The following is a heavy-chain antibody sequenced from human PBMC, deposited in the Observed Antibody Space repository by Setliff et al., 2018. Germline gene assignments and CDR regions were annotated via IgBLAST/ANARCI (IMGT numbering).Heavy chain of an antibody. CDR2: IQKSGGT. CDR1: GVSISSYY. V-gene: IGHV4-59*01. J-gene: IGHJ6*02. D-gene: IGHD3-3*01. Sequence: SETLSLTCNVSGVSISSYYWSWIRQPPGKGLESIGYIQKSGGTNYNPALKSRVTISVDTSTNQFSLKLRSVTAADTAVYYCARLSWNGLRYYGLDVWGQGTPVTV. CDR3: ARLSWNGLRYYGLDV.